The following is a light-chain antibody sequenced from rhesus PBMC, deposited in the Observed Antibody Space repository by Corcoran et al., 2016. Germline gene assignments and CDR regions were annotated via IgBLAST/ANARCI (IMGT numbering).Light chain of an antibody. CDR3: LQYNSSPYS. CDR1: QTISSW. V-gene: IGKV1-22*01. Sequence: DIQMTQSPSSLSVSVGDTVTITCRASQTISSWLDWYQQKPGKAPKVLIYKASRLKTGVPSRFSGSGSGTDFTLTISSLQPEDFATYYCLQYNSSPYSFGQGTKVEIK. CDR2: KAS. J-gene: IGKJ2*01.